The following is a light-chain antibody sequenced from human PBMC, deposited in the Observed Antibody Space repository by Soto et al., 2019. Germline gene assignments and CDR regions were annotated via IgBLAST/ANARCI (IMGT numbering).Light chain of an antibody. CDR2: DVS. CDR3: SSYTSSTTLV. V-gene: IGLV2-14*03. Sequence: QSVLTQPASVSGSPGQSITISCTGTSSDVGGYNSVSWYQQHPGKAPKLMVYDVSIRPSGVSNRFSGSKSGNTASLTISGLQAEDEADYYCSSYTSSTTLVFGGGTKVTAL. CDR1: SSDVGGYNS. J-gene: IGLJ2*01.